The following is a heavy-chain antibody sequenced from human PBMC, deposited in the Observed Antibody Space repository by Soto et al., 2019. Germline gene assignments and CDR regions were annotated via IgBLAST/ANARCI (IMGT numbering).Heavy chain of an antibody. CDR2: IGVDNGNR. J-gene: IGHJ4*02. V-gene: IGHV1-18*04. Sequence: QVQLVQSGPEVKRPGASVKVSCKASGYPFATYGVSWVRRAPGQGLGWMGWIGVDNGNRNFAQNFQGRVTMTEDTSTNKAYLALRSLRSDDTAVYYCARDLGPPSGWDFDLLGQGTLVTVSS. D-gene: IGHD6-19*01. CDR1: GYPFATYG. CDR3: ARDLGPPSGWDFDL.